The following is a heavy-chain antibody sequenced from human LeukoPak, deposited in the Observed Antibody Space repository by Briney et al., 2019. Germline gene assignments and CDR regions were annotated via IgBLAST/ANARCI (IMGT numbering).Heavy chain of an antibody. CDR3: AREASGIFDY. CDR2: ISTSGTTI. V-gene: IGHV3-48*03. Sequence: GSLRLSCAASGFTFSNSEFNWVRQAPGKGLEWVSYISTSGTTIYYADSVKGRFTISRDNAKSSLYLQMDSLRGEDTAVYYCAREASGIFDYWGQGTLVTVSS. J-gene: IGHJ4*02. CDR1: GFTFSNSE.